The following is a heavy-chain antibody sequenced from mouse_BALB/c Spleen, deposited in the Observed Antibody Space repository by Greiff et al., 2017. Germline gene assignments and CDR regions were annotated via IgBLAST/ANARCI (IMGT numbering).Heavy chain of an antibody. CDR2: ISDGGSYT. V-gene: IGHV5-4*02. CDR1: GFTFSDYY. Sequence: EVMLVESGGGLVKPGGSLKLSCAASGFTFSDYYMYWVRQTPEKRLEWVATISDGGSYTYYPDSVKGRFTISRDNAKNNLYLQMSSLKSEDTAMYYCARGGGTTVVNYYAMDYWGQGTSVTVSS. D-gene: IGHD1-1*01. J-gene: IGHJ4*01. CDR3: ARGGGTTVVNYYAMDY.